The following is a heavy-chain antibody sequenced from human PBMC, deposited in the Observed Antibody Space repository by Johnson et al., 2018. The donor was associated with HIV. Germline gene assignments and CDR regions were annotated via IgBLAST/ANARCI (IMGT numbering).Heavy chain of an antibody. CDR2: LSSDGRNT. D-gene: IGHD1-26*01. CDR1: GFTFSSYA. CDR3: ARASQCGLDFDAFDI. V-gene: IGHV3-30*04. J-gene: IGHJ3*02. Sequence: QMQLVESGGGVVQPGRSLRLSCAASGFTFSSYAMHWVRQAPGKGLEWVAVLSSDGRNTYYADSVEGRFTLSRDNSKNTLYLQMNSLRAEDTAEYDCARASQCGLDFDAFDIWGQGTLVTVSS.